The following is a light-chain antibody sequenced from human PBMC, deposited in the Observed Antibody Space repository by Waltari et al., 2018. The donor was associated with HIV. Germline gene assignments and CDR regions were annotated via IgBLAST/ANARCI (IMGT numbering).Light chain of an antibody. J-gene: IGKJ5*01. V-gene: IGKV3-20*01. Sequence: EIVLTQSPGTLSLSPGERATLSCRASQSVSSSYLAWYQQKPGQAPRLLIYGASSRATGIPDRFSGSGSGTDFTLTISSLQPEDFATYFCQQAHSFPITFGQGTRLDI. CDR3: QQAHSFPIT. CDR2: GAS. CDR1: QSVSSSY.